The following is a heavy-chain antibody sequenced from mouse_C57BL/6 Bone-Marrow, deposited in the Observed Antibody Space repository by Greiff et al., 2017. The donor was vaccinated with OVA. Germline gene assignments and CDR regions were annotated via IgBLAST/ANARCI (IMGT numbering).Heavy chain of an antibody. CDR2: IWRGGST. CDR1: GFSLTSYG. J-gene: IGHJ4*01. D-gene: IGHD2-4*01. CDR3: AKKWLDDYDGGDY. V-gene: IGHV2-5*01. Sequence: VKLQQSGPGLVQPSQSLSITCTVSGFSLTSYGVHWVRQSPGKGLEWLGVIWRGGSTDYNAAFMSRLSITKDNSKSQVFFKMNSLQADDTAIYYCAKKWLDDYDGGDYWGQGTSVTVSS.